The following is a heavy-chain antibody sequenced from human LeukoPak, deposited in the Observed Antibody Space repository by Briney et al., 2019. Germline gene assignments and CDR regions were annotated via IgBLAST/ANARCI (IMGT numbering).Heavy chain of an antibody. Sequence: PSETLSLTCAVSGGSISSSIHYWAWIRQPPGKGLEWIGSIYYSGSTYYNPSIKSRVTISLYLSEGQFSLNLNSVTAADTAVYYCARYGLLGMSEINGFDNWGQGTMVTVSS. CDR3: ARYGLLGMSEINGFDN. CDR1: GGSISSSIHY. D-gene: IGHD4-17*01. J-gene: IGHJ3*02. CDR2: IYYSGST. V-gene: IGHV4-39*07.